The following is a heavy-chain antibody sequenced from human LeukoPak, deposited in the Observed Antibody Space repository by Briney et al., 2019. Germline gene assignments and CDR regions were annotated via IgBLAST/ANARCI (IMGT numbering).Heavy chain of an antibody. D-gene: IGHD6-13*01. J-gene: IGHJ4*02. Sequence: GGSLRLSCSASGFTFSNYAMHWVRQSPGKGPEYVSAISTTGGSTYYADSVKGRFTISRGNSKNTLYLQMSSLTAEDTAVYYCAAGTAADYWGQGTLVTVSS. CDR2: ISTTGGST. V-gene: IGHV3-64D*06. CDR3: AAGTAADY. CDR1: GFTFSNYA.